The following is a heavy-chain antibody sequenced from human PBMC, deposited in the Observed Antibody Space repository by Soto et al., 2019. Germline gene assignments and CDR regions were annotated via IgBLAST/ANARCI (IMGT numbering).Heavy chain of an antibody. D-gene: IGHD3-10*01. CDR1: GYSISSGYY. CDR3: ARDGWFGELFRWFDP. Sequence: KASETLSLTCAVSGYSISSGYYWGWIRQPPGKGLEWIGSIYHSGSTYYNPSLKSRVTISVDTSKNQFSLKLSSVTAADTAVYYCARDGWFGELFRWFDPWGQGTLVTVSS. V-gene: IGHV4-38-2*02. CDR2: IYHSGST. J-gene: IGHJ5*02.